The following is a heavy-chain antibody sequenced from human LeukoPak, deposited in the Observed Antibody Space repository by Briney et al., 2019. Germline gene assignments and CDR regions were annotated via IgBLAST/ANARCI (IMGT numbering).Heavy chain of an antibody. D-gene: IGHD3-9*01. CDR1: GYSISSGYY. CDR3: ASGGRYFDWLSYAFDI. J-gene: IGHJ3*02. Sequence: KASETLSLTCVVSGYSISSGYYWGWIRQPPGKGLEWIGSIYHSGSTYYNPSLKSRVTISVDTSKNQFSLKLSSVTAADTAVYYCASGGRYFDWLSYAFDIWGQGTMVTVSS. CDR2: IYHSGST. V-gene: IGHV4-38-2*01.